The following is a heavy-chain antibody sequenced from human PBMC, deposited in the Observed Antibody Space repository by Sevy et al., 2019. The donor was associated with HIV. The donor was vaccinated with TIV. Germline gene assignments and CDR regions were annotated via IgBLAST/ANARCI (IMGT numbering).Heavy chain of an antibody. Sequence: GGSLRLSCAASGFTFSSYWMSWVRQAPGKGLEWVADIKQGGSENYYVDSVKGRFTISRDNAKNSLYLQMNSLRAEDTAVYYCARELPTLNIVLMAYANSGPGDYWGQGTLVTVSS. CDR3: ARELPTLNIVLMAYANSGPGDY. D-gene: IGHD2-8*01. V-gene: IGHV3-7*01. CDR1: GFTFSSYW. CDR2: IKQGGSEN. J-gene: IGHJ4*02.